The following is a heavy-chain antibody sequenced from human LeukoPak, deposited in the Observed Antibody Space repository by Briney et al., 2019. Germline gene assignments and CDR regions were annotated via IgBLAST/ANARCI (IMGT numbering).Heavy chain of an antibody. Sequence: PGGSLRLSCAASGFTFSSYAMHWVRQAPGKGLEYVSAISSNGGSTYYANSVKGRFTISRDNSKNTLYLQMGSLRAEDMAVYYCAREDWYSSSVDYWGQGTLVTVSS. CDR1: GFTFSSYA. D-gene: IGHD6-6*01. CDR3: AREDWYSSSVDY. V-gene: IGHV3-64*01. CDR2: ISSNGGST. J-gene: IGHJ4*02.